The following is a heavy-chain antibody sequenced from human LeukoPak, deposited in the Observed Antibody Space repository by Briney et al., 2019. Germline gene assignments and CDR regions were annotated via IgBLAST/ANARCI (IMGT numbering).Heavy chain of an antibody. CDR1: GGSFSGYY. CDR3: ARGSSSPTAPFDY. J-gene: IGHJ4*02. V-gene: IGHV4-34*01. D-gene: IGHD6-13*01. Sequence: SETLSLTCAVYGGSFSGYYWSWIRQPPEKGLEWIGEINHSGSTNYNPSLKSRVTISVDTSKNQFSLKLSSVTAADTAVYYCARGSSSPTAPFDYWGQGTLVTVSS. CDR2: INHSGST.